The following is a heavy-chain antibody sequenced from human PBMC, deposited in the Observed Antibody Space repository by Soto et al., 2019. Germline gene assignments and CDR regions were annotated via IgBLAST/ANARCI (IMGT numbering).Heavy chain of an antibody. CDR2: IYYSGST. D-gene: IGHD3-16*01. J-gene: IGHJ6*02. CDR3: ARDRKGGGRYYYGMDV. CDR1: GGSIGSYY. V-gene: IGHV4-59*01. Sequence: PLETRSLTSTVSGGSIGSYYRLLIRPPPGKGLEWIGYIYYSGSTNYNPSLKSRVTISVDTSKNQFSLKLSSVTAADTAVYYCARDRKGGGRYYYGMDVWGQGTTVTGSS.